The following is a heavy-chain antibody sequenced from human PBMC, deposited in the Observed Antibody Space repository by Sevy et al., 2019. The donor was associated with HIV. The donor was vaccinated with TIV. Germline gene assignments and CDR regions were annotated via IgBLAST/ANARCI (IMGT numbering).Heavy chain of an antibody. Sequence: ASVKVSCKTSGYTFSNFDINWVRQAPGQGLEWLGWMTPSNGYTGYAQKFQGRVTMTRDTSLSTAYMELRGLTSEDTVIYYCARGKVGVTIAFWGQGSLVTVSS. CDR1: GYTFSNFD. CDR3: ARGKVGVTIAF. CDR2: MTPSNGYT. V-gene: IGHV1-8*01. D-gene: IGHD1-26*01. J-gene: IGHJ4*02.